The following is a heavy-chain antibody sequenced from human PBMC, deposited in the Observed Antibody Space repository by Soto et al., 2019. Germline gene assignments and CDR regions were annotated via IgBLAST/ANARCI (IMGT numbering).Heavy chain of an antibody. D-gene: IGHD2-2*01. CDR1: GFIFDDSA. CDR2: ISYSGGRQ. V-gene: IGHV3-30*01. CDR3: ARTPAAMSTDHYNWYDS. Sequence: RLSCIASGFIFDDSAIPWVRRIPGNWVEWVAGISYSGGRQNYAEAVKGRCTISRDKSKKPLYLQMFSLTSEDSAVFYWARTPAAMSTDHYNWYDSWGPGTQVTVSS. J-gene: IGHJ5*01.